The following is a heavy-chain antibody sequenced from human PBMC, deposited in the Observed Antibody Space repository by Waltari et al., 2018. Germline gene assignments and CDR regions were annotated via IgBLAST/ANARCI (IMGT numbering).Heavy chain of an antibody. Sequence: QVQLVQSGAEVKKPGASVKVSCTVSGYTLTELSMHWVRTAPGKGLEWMGGFDPEDGETIYAQKFQGRVTMTEDTSTDTAYMELSSLRSEDTAVYYCATVQLYCGGDCQTDYWGQGTLVTVSS. J-gene: IGHJ4*02. CDR3: ATVQLYCGGDCQTDY. CDR2: FDPEDGET. D-gene: IGHD2-21*01. CDR1: GYTLTELS. V-gene: IGHV1-24*01.